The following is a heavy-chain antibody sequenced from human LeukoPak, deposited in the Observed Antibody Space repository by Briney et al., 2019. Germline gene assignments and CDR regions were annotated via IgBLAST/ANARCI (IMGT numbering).Heavy chain of an antibody. Sequence: GGSLRLSCAASGFTFSSYSFNWVRQAPGKGLEWVSSINTIGSYIYYADSVKGRFTISRDDADNSLYLQMNSLRAEDTAVYFCARLRRNSDRSGFYYYYDNWGQETLVTVSS. CDR2: INTIGSYI. CDR1: GFTFSSYS. V-gene: IGHV3-21*01. CDR3: ARLRRNSDRSGFYYYYDN. J-gene: IGHJ4*02. D-gene: IGHD3-22*01.